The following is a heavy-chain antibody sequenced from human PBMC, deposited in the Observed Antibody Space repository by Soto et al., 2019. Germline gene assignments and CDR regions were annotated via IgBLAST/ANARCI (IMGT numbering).Heavy chain of an antibody. J-gene: IGHJ5*02. CDR2: INHSGST. V-gene: IGHV4-34*01. CDR1: GGSFSGYY. D-gene: IGHD2-2*01. CDR3: ATGGDCSSTSCYDWFDP. Sequence: QVQLQQWGAGLLKPSETLSLTCAVYGGSFSGYYWSWIRQPPGKGLEWIGEINHSGSTNYNPSLKRRVTISVDTSKNQFSLKLSSVTAADTAVYYCATGGDCSSTSCYDWFDPWGQGTLVTVSS.